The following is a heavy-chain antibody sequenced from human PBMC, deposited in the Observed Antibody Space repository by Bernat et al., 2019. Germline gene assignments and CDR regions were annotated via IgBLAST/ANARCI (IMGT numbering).Heavy chain of an antibody. D-gene: IGHD4/OR15-4a*01. V-gene: IGHV3-74*03. CDR1: GFPFSKYW. Sequence: EVQLVESGGGLVQPGGSLRLSCAASGFPFSKYWMHWVRQAPGKGLVWVSGVDTYGSTTTYADSVKGGFTISRDNAKNTLYLQVNSLRAEDTAVYYCASLCSHSNGCYDYWGQGILVTVSS. J-gene: IGHJ4*02. CDR3: ASLCSHSNGCYDY. CDR2: VDTYGSTT.